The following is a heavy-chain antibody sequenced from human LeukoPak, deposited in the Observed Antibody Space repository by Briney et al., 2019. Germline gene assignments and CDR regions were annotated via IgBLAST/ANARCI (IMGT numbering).Heavy chain of an antibody. V-gene: IGHV4-59*01. Sequence: SETLSLTCTVSGGSISGYYWSWIRQPPGKGLEWIGYIFYSGSTNYNPSLKSRVTISVDTSKNLFSLKLSSVTAADTAVYYCARGEWDLLFDYWGQGTLVTVSS. J-gene: IGHJ4*02. D-gene: IGHD1-26*01. CDR1: GGSISGYY. CDR2: IFYSGST. CDR3: ARGEWDLLFDY.